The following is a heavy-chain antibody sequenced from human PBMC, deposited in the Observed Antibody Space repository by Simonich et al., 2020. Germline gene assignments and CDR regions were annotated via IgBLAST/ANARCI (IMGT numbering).Heavy chain of an antibody. Sequence: QVQLQQWGAGLLKPSETLSLTCAVYGGSFSGYYWSWIRQPPGKGLEWIGEINHSGSTNYNPSLKYRVTRSVDTSKNQFSLKLSSVTAADTAVYYCARGLRVAAAGTAFQHWGQGTLVTVSS. J-gene: IGHJ1*01. V-gene: IGHV4-34*01. CDR2: INHSGST. CDR1: GGSFSGYY. D-gene: IGHD6-13*01. CDR3: ARGLRVAAAGTAFQH.